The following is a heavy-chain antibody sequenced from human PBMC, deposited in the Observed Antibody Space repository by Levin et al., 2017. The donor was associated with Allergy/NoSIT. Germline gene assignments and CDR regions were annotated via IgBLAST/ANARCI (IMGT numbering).Heavy chain of an antibody. CDR2: IWYDGSNK. Sequence: GESLKISCAASGFTFSSYGMHWVRQAPGKGLEWVAVIWYDGSNKYYADSVKGRFTISRDNSKNTLYLQMNSLRAEDTAVYYCAGYCSSTSCYDYYYMDVWGKGTTVTVSS. D-gene: IGHD2-2*01. V-gene: IGHV3-33*01. CDR1: GFTFSSYG. CDR3: AGYCSSTSCYDYYYMDV. J-gene: IGHJ6*03.